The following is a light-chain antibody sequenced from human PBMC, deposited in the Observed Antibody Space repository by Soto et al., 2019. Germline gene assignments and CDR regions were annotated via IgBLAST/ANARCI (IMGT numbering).Light chain of an antibody. CDR3: QQFSSYPLT. CDR1: QSLSSNY. J-gene: IGKJ4*01. V-gene: IGKV3-20*01. Sequence: EIVLTQSPGTPSLSPGERATLSCRASQSLSSNYLAFYXQKPGXXXXXLXXXXXIXXTAXPDRVSGGGSGTDFTLTISRLEPEDFAVYYCQQFSSYPLTFGGGTKVDIK. CDR2: XXX.